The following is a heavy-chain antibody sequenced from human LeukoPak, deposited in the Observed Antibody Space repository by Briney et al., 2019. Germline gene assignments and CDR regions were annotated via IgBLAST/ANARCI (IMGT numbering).Heavy chain of an antibody. D-gene: IGHD3-10*01. CDR2: INPNSGGT. CDR1: GYTFTGYY. Sequence: ASVKVSCKASGYTFTGYYMHWVRQAPGQGLEWMGWINPNSGGTNYAQKFQGRVTMTRDTSISTAYTELSRLRSDDTAVYYCARSPPVLLWFGEHFDYWGQGTLVTVSS. V-gene: IGHV1-2*02. CDR3: ARSPPVLLWFGEHFDY. J-gene: IGHJ4*02.